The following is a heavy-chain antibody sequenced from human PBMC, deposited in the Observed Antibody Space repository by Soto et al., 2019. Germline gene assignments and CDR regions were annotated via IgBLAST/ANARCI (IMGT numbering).Heavy chain of an antibody. D-gene: IGHD5-18*01. Sequence: QAHLVESGGGVVQPGRSLRLSCAASGFTFTSYGMHWVRQAPGTRLEWVAVISYDGGLQHYADSVKGRFTISRDNSKNMALLQMNSLTAEDTAVYYCVSDRGYGHASVPYSWGQGTLVSVSS. CDR3: VSDRGYGHASVPYS. CDR1: GFTFTSYG. CDR2: ISYDGGLQ. V-gene: IGHV3-30*03. J-gene: IGHJ4*02.